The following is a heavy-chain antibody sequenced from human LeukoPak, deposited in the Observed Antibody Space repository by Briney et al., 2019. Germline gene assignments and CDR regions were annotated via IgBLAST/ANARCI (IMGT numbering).Heavy chain of an antibody. CDR1: GFTFSSYD. J-gene: IGHJ3*02. CDR3: ARAARSGSYPDAFDI. V-gene: IGHV3-13*01. Sequence: PGGSLRLSCAASGFTFSSYDMHWVRQATGKGLEWVSAIGTAGDTYYPGSVKGRFTISRENAKNSLYLQMNSLRAGDTAVYYCARAARSGSYPDAFDIWGQGTMVTVSS. D-gene: IGHD1-26*01. CDR2: IGTAGDT.